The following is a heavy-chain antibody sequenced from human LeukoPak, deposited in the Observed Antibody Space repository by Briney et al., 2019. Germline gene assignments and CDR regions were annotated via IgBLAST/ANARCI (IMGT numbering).Heavy chain of an antibody. Sequence: GGSLRLSCAASGYTFSSYDMHWVRQATGKGLEWVSAIGTAGDTYYPGSVKGRFTISRENAKNSLYLQMNSLRAGDTAVYYCARATYYGSCMDVWGQGTTVTVSS. CDR1: GYTFSSYD. CDR2: IGTAGDT. D-gene: IGHD3-10*01. CDR3: ARATYYGSCMDV. J-gene: IGHJ6*02. V-gene: IGHV3-13*01.